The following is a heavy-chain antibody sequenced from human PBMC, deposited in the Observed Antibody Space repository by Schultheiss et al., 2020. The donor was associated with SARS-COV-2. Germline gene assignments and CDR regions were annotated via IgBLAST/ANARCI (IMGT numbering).Heavy chain of an antibody. Sequence: SETLSLTCAVYGGSISGYYWGWIRQPPGKGLEWIGSIYHSGSTNYNPSLKSRVTMSVDTSKNQFSLKLSSVTAADTAVYYCASEPPGIAVAGRRGTLLDWGQGTLVTVSS. V-gene: IGHV4-59*10. J-gene: IGHJ4*02. D-gene: IGHD6-19*01. CDR2: IYHSGST. CDR1: GGSISGYY. CDR3: ASEPPGIAVAGRRGTLLD.